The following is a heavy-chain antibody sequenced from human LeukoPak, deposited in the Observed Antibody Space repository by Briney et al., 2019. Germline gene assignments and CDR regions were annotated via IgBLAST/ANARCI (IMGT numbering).Heavy chain of an antibody. CDR2: IRFDGSTK. CDR3: TKDTTVYDYYMDV. D-gene: IGHD1-1*01. J-gene: IGHJ6*03. CDR1: GFTSSSSG. Sequence: GGSLRLSCAASGFTSSSSGMHWVRQAPGEGLEWVAFIRFDGSTKYYADSVKGRFTISRDNSKNTLYLQMNSLRAEDTAVYYCTKDTTVYDYYMDVWGKGTTVTVSS. V-gene: IGHV3-30*02.